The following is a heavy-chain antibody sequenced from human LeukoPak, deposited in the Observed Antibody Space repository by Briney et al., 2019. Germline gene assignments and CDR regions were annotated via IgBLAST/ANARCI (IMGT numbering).Heavy chain of an antibody. Sequence: PGGSLRLSCAASGFTFSSYSMNWVRQAPGKGLEWVSYISSSSSTIYYADSVKGRFTISRDNAKNSLYLQMNSLRAEDTAVYYCARDSVMPTFISPPDYWGQGTLVTVSS. CDR2: ISSSSSTI. CDR3: ARDSVMPTFISPPDY. CDR1: GFTFSSYS. D-gene: IGHD3-16*01. J-gene: IGHJ4*02. V-gene: IGHV3-48*01.